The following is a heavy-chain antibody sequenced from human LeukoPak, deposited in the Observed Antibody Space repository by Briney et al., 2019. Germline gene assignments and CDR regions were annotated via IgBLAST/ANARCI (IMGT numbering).Heavy chain of an antibody. J-gene: IGHJ4*01. V-gene: IGHV1-8*01. CDR2: MNPNSGNT. D-gene: IGHD3-16*02. Sequence: ASVKVSCKASGYTFTSYDINWVRQATGQGLEWMGWMNPNSGNTGYAQKFQGRVTMTRNTSISTAYMELSSLRSEDTAVYYCARGFRRDYVWVSYRSPPDDYWGQGTLVTVSS. CDR1: GYTFTSYD. CDR3: ARGFRRDYVWVSYRSPPDDY.